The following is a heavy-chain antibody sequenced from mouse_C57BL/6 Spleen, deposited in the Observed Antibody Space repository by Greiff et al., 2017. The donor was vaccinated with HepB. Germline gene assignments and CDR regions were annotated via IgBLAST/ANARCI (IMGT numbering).Heavy chain of an antibody. J-gene: IGHJ4*01. CDR3: ARRPMVTTWGDAMDY. V-gene: IGHV1-18*01. D-gene: IGHD2-2*01. CDR1: GYTFTDYN. CDR2: INPNNGGT. Sequence: EVQLQQSGPELVKPGASVKIPCKASGYTFTDYNMDWVKQSHGKSLEWIGDINPNNGGTIYNQKFKGKATLTVDKSSSTAYMELRSLTSEDTAVYYWARRPMVTTWGDAMDYWGQGTSVTVSS.